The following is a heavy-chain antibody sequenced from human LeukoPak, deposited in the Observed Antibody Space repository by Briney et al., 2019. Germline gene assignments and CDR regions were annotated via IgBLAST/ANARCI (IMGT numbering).Heavy chain of an antibody. D-gene: IGHD2-15*01. CDR2: IIPILGIA. V-gene: IGHV1-69*04. J-gene: IGHJ6*02. CDR3: ARGYCSGGSCYKPGVRPTMDV. CDR1: GGTFSSYA. Sequence: ASVKVSCKASGGTFSSYAISWVRQAPGQGLEWMGRIIPILGIANYAQKFQGRVTITADKSTSTAYMELSSLRSEDTAVYYCARGYCSGGSCYKPGVRPTMDVWGQGTTVTVSS.